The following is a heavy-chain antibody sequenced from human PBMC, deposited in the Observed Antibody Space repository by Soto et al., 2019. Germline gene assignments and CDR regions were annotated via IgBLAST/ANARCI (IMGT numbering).Heavy chain of an antibody. CDR3: AKDQYGDYPRWFDP. D-gene: IGHD4-17*01. CDR2: IYHSGSA. Sequence: TSETLSLTCAVYGGSFSGYYWSWIRQPPGKGLEWTGYIYHSGSANYNPSLKSRVTISVDTSKNQFSLKLSSVTAADTPVYYCAKDQYGDYPRWFDPWGQGTPVTVSS. V-gene: IGHV4-34*01. CDR1: GGSFSGYY. J-gene: IGHJ5*02.